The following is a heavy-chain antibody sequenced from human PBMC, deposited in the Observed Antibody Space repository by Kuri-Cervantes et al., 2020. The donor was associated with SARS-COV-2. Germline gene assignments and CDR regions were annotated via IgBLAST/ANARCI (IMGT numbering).Heavy chain of an antibody. D-gene: IGHD5-12*01. V-gene: IGHV3-23*01. J-gene: IGHJ4*02. CDR1: GFTFDYYA. CDR2: ITGSGGST. CDR3: AKVGRYSGYDRGY. Sequence: GGSLRLSCVASGFTFDYYAMTWVRQAPGKGLEWVSVITGSGGSTVYADSVKGRFTISRDNSKNTLYLQMNSLRAEDTAVYYCAKVGRYSGYDRGYWGQGTLVTVSS.